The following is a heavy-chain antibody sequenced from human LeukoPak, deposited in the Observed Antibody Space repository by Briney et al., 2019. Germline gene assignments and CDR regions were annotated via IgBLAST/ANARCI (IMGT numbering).Heavy chain of an antibody. CDR3: ARGLDTYKSGLD. J-gene: IGHJ4*02. D-gene: IGHD1-26*01. Sequence: SETLSLTCAVYGGSFSNYYCTWIRQPPGKGLEWIGEIHPSGSTNYNLSLMNRVTISLDTSKNQFSLKLSSVTAADTAVYFCARGLDTYKSGLDWGQGTLVTVSS. CDR1: GGSFSNYY. CDR2: IHPSGST. V-gene: IGHV4-34*01.